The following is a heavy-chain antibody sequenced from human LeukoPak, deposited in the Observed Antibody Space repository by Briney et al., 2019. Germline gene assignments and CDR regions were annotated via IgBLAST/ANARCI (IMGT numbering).Heavy chain of an antibody. Sequence: PSETLSLTCAVSGGSISSSNWWSWVRQPPGKGLEWIGEIYHSGSTNYNPSLKSRVTISVDKSKNQSSLKLSSVTAADTAVYYCARASSSGWYRSYAFDIWGQGTMVTVSS. CDR2: IYHSGST. CDR1: GGSISSSNW. D-gene: IGHD6-19*01. J-gene: IGHJ3*02. V-gene: IGHV4-4*02. CDR3: ARASSSGWYRSYAFDI.